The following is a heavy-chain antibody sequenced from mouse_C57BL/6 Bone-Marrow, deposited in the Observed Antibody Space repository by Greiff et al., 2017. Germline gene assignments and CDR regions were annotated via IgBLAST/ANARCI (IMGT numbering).Heavy chain of an antibody. V-gene: IGHV1-85*01. CDR2: IYPRDGST. CDR3: AWYFDV. Sequence: VKLVESGPELVKPGASVKLSCKASGYTFTSYDINWVKQRPGPGLEWIGWIYPRDGSTKYNEKFKGKATLTVDTSSSTAYMELHSLTSEDSAVYFCAWYFDVWGTGTTVTVSS. J-gene: IGHJ1*03. CDR1: GYTFTSYD.